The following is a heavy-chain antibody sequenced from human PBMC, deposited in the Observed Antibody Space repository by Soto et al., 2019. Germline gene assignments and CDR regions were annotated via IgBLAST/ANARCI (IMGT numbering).Heavy chain of an antibody. CDR2: ISHEGSYK. Sequence: QVQLVESGGGVVQPGGSLRLSCEVSGFSFRSFGMHWVRQAPGKGLEWVTVISHEGSYKHYADSVKGRFTISRDDSKNTLYLQMNSLRAEEDTAVYYCAKEGGYGDMIADDYYYYGMDVWGQGTTVTVSS. J-gene: IGHJ6*02. CDR3: AKEGGYGDMIADDYYYYGMDV. D-gene: IGHD4-17*01. CDR1: GFSFRSFG. V-gene: IGHV3-30*18.